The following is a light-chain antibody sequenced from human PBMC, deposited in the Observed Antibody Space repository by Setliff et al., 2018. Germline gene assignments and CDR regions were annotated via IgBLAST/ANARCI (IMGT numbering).Light chain of an antibody. CDR2: EVT. CDR1: SSDVGTYNL. V-gene: IGLV2-14*02. CDR3: LSYTSKTTHAL. Sequence: QSVLTQPAAVSGSPGQSITISCTGTSSDVGTYNLVSWYQQHPAKAPKLLIYEVTKRPSGVSDRFSGSKSGNTASLTISGLQAEDEADYYCLSYTSKTTHALFGGGTKVTVL. J-gene: IGLJ2*01.